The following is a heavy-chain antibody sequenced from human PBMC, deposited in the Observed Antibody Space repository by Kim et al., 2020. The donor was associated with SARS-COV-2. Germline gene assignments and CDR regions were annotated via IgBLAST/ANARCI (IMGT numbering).Heavy chain of an antibody. Sequence: VKGRFTISRDNSKNTLYLQMNTLRADDTAIYYCARAIAAAGDYYFYYMDVWGKGTTVTVSS. J-gene: IGHJ6*03. V-gene: IGHV3-66*01. D-gene: IGHD6-13*01. CDR3: ARAIAAAGDYYFYYMDV.